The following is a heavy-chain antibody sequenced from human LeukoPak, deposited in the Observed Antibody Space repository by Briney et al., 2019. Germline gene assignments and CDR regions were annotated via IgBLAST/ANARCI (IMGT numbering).Heavy chain of an antibody. CDR2: IRQDEGER. D-gene: IGHD3-10*01. CDR3: ARALPVTIWFGELPYYFDY. J-gene: IGHJ4*02. V-gene: IGHV3-7*01. CDR1: GFSLSSYW. Sequence: GGSLRLSCEGSGFSLSSYWMTWVRQLPGKGPEWVANIRQDEGERYFADSVKGRFTISRDNAKNSLYLQMNSLRAEDTAVYYCARALPVTIWFGELPYYFDYWGQGTLVTVSS.